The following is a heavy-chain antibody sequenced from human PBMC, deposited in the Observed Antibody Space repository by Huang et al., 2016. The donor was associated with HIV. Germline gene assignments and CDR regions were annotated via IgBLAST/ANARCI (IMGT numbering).Heavy chain of an antibody. CDR3: ARDGTTVVTPV. CDR2: IYYSGST. CDR1: GGSISSHY. Sequence: QVQLQESGPGLVKPSETLSLTCTVSGGSISSHYWSWIRQPPGKGLEWIGSIYYSGSTNYNPYLKSRVTISVDTSKNQFSLKLSSVTAADTAVYYCARDGTTVVTPVWGQGTLVTVSS. D-gene: IGHD4-17*01. V-gene: IGHV4-59*11. J-gene: IGHJ4*02.